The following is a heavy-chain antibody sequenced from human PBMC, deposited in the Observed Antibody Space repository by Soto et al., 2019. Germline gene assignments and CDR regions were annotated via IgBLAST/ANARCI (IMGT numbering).Heavy chain of an antibody. Sequence: PAETLSLTCPGSCGAISSYYWSLIRQPPGKGLEWIGYIYYSGSTNYNPSLKSRVTISVDTSKNQFSLRLTSVTAADTAVYYCARGQRFSDWFDPWGQGTLVTVSS. V-gene: IGHV4-59*12. D-gene: IGHD3-3*01. J-gene: IGHJ5*02. CDR1: CGAISSYY. CDR2: IYYSGST. CDR3: ARGQRFSDWFDP.